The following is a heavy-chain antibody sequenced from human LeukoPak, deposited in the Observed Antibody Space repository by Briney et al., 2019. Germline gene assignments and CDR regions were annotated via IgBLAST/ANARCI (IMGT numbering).Heavy chain of an antibody. Sequence: GASVKVSCKASGYTFTGYYMHWVRQAPGRGLEWMGGIIPIFGTANYAQKFQGRVTITADESTSTAYMELSSLRSEDTAVYYCARDPPSWRELGREAFDIWGQGTMVTVSS. CDR2: IIPIFGTA. CDR1: GYTFTGYY. V-gene: IGHV1-69*13. J-gene: IGHJ3*02. CDR3: ARDPPSWRELGREAFDI. D-gene: IGHD1-26*01.